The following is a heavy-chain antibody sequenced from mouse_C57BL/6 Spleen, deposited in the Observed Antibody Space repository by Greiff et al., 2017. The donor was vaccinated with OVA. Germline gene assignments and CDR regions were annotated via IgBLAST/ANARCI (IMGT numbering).Heavy chain of an antibody. CDR1: GYTFTSYW. D-gene: IGHD1-1*01. J-gene: IGHJ4*01. Sequence: QVQLQQSGAELVKPGASVKLSCKASGYTFTSYWMHWVKQRPGQGLEWIGMIHPNSGSTNYNEKFKSKATLTVDKSSSTAYMQLSSLTSEDSAVYYCARSGYYYGSRNYAMDYWGQGTSVTVSS. CDR2: IHPNSGST. V-gene: IGHV1-64*01. CDR3: ARSGYYYGSRNYAMDY.